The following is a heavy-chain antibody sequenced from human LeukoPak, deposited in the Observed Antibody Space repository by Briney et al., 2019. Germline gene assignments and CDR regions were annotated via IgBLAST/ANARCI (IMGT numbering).Heavy chain of an antibody. CDR3: ARGAPPQN. Sequence: KASETLSLTCTVSGGSISSSSYYWGWIRQPPGKGLEWIGSVYYTGASYYNPSLKSRVTISIDTSKKHFSLKLTSVIAADTAVYYCARGAPPQNWGQGTLVTVSS. CDR2: VYYTGAS. J-gene: IGHJ4*02. V-gene: IGHV4-39*07. CDR1: GGSISSSSYY.